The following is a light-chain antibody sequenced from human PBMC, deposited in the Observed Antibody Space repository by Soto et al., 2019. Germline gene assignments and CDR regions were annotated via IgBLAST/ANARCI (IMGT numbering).Light chain of an antibody. CDR1: QSISRN. CDR3: QQYNNWPPYT. CDR2: DVS. V-gene: IGKV3-15*01. J-gene: IGKJ5*01. Sequence: EVVLTQSPGTLSVSPGERATLCCRASQSISRNLAWYQQKPGRAPRLLIYDVSTRATDIPARFSGSGSETEFTLTISSLQSEDFAVYYCQQYNNWPPYTFGQGTRLEIK.